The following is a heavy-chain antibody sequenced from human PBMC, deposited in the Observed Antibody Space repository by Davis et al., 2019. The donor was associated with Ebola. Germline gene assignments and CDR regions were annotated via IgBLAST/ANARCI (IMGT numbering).Heavy chain of an antibody. Sequence: ASVKVSCKASGYTLTSYGISWVRQAPGQGLEWMGWISAYNGDTKFAQKMQGRLTMTTDTSTSTAYMELRSLTSDDTAVYYCARGSGLAFRANDYWGQGTLVSVSS. D-gene: IGHD3-3*02. CDR2: ISAYNGDT. CDR1: GYTLTSYG. V-gene: IGHV1-18*01. CDR3: ARGSGLAFRANDY. J-gene: IGHJ4*02.